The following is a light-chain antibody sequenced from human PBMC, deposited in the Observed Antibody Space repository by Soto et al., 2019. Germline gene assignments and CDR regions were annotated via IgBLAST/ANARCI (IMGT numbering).Light chain of an antibody. V-gene: IGLV2-11*01. CDR1: SSDVGGYNF. Sequence: QSALTQPRSVSGSPGQSVTISCTGTSSDVGGYNFVSWYQQHPGKAPKFMIYDVTKRPSGVPDRFSGSKSGNTASLTISGLLAEDEADYYCCSYVGSYTSDVFGTGTKLTVL. CDR3: CSYVGSYTSDV. CDR2: DVT. J-gene: IGLJ1*01.